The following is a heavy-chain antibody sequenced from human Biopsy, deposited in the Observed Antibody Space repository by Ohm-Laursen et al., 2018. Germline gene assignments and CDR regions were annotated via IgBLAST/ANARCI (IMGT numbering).Heavy chain of an antibody. CDR1: GFTFSDYY. CDR3: ARDGAGSYHDY. J-gene: IGHJ4*02. D-gene: IGHD3-10*01. Sequence: GSLRLSCTASGFTFSDYYMSWIRQAPGKGLKWVSYISSRTNTIYYADSVKGRFTISRDNAKNSLYLQMNSLTVEDTAVYYCARDGAGSYHDYWGQGTLVTVSS. V-gene: IGHV3-11*01. CDR2: ISSRTNTI.